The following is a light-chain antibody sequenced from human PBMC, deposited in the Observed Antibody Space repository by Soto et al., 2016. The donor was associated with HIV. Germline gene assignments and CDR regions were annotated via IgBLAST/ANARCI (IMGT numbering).Light chain of an antibody. CDR1: NIGSKS. Sequence: SYELTQPPSVSVAPGKTARITCGGNNIGSKSVHWYQQKPGQAPVLVVYDDNDRPSGIPERFSGSNSGNTATLTISRVEAGDEADYYCQVWDTSSDHSVFGTGTKVTVL. CDR3: QVWDTSSDHSV. V-gene: IGLV3-21*03. CDR2: DDN. J-gene: IGLJ1*01.